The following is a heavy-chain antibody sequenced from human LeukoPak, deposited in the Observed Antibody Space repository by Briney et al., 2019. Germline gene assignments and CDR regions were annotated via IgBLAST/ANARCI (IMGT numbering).Heavy chain of an antibody. Sequence: PSETLSHTCTVSGGSMSTYYWTWIRQPPGKGLEWIGYIYYSGSTNYNPSLKSRVTISVDTSKNQFSLKVSSVTAADTAVYYCARDRWLGYWGQGTLVTVSS. CDR3: ARDRWLGY. CDR2: IYYSGST. J-gene: IGHJ4*02. V-gene: IGHV4-59*01. D-gene: IGHD5-18*01. CDR1: GGSMSTYY.